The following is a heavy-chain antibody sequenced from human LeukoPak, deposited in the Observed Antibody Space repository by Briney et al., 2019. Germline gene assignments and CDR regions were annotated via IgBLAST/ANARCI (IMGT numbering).Heavy chain of an antibody. Sequence: PSESLSLTCAVYGGSFSGYYRSWIRQPPGKGLEWIGEINHSGSTNYNPSLKSRVTISVDTSKNQFSLKLSSVTAADTAVYYCASPYDFWSGYYYWGQGTLVTVSS. V-gene: IGHV4-34*01. CDR2: INHSGST. D-gene: IGHD3-3*01. CDR1: GGSFSGYY. J-gene: IGHJ4*02. CDR3: ASPYDFWSGYYY.